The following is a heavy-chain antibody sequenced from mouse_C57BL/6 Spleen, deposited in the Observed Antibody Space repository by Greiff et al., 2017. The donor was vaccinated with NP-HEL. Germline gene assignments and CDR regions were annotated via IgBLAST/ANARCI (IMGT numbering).Heavy chain of an antibody. J-gene: IGHJ2*01. D-gene: IGHD3-2*02. Sequence: QVQLQQSGAELVRPGSSVKLSCKASGYTFTSYWMHWVKQRPIQGLEWIGNIDPSDSETHYNQKFKDKATLTVDKSSSTAYMQLSSLTSEDSAVYYCARDSSGTGFDYWGQGTTLTVSS. CDR2: IDPSDSET. V-gene: IGHV1-52*01. CDR3: ARDSSGTGFDY. CDR1: GYTFTSYW.